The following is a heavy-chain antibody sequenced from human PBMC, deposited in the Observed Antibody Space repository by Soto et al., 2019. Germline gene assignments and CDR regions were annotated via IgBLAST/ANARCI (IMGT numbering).Heavy chain of an antibody. D-gene: IGHD3-22*01. CDR3: AKEATYYDSTGYYYALDY. Sequence: GGSLRLSCAASGFTFDDYAMHWVRQAPGKGLEWVSGISWNSGSIGYADSVKGRFTISRDNAKNSLYLQMNSLRAEDTALYYCAKEATYYDSTGYYYALDYWGQGTLVTVSS. CDR2: ISWNSGSI. CDR1: GFTFDDYA. J-gene: IGHJ4*02. V-gene: IGHV3-9*01.